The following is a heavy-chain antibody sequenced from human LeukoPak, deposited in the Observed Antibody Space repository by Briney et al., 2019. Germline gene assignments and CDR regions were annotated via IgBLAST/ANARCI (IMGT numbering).Heavy chain of an antibody. Sequence: GGSLRLSCAASGFTFSSYSMNWVRQAPGKGLEWVSSISSSSSYIYYADSVKGRFTISRDNAKSSLYLQMNSLRAEDTAVYYCARVEASGYGYGAFDYWGQGTLVTVSS. CDR3: ARVEASGYGYGAFDY. D-gene: IGHD5-12*01. CDR2: ISSSSSYI. CDR1: GFTFSSYS. J-gene: IGHJ4*02. V-gene: IGHV3-21*01.